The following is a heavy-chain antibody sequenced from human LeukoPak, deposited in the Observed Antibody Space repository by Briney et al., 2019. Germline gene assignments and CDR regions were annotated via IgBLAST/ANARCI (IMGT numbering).Heavy chain of an antibody. CDR1: GFTFSSYW. CDR3: VVTSGRSGGI. J-gene: IGHJ4*02. Sequence: GGSLRLSCAASGFTFSSYWMHWVRQAPGKGLVWVSRINSDGSSTSYADSVKGRFTISRDNAKNTLYLQMNSLRADDTALYYCVVTSGRSGGIWGQGALVTVSS. V-gene: IGHV3-74*01. CDR2: INSDGSST. D-gene: IGHD3-10*01.